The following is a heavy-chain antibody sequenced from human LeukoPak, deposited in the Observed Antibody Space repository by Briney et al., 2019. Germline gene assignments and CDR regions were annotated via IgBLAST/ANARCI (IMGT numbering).Heavy chain of an antibody. CDR1: GFTFSSYG. Sequence: PGGSLRLSCAASGFTFSSYGMHWVRQAPGKGLEWVAVIWYDGSNKYYADSVKGRFTISRDYSKNTLYLQMNSLRAEDTAVYYCARDHAYDILTGYYHYYYGMDVWGQGTTVTVSS. J-gene: IGHJ6*02. CDR3: ARDHAYDILTGYYHYYYGMDV. CDR2: IWYDGSNK. D-gene: IGHD3-9*01. V-gene: IGHV3-33*01.